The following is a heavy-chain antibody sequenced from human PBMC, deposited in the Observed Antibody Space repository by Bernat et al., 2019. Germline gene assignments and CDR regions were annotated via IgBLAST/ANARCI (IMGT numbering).Heavy chain of an antibody. CDR2: IDWDDDK. CDR3: AQIKSNICRDDY. V-gene: IGHV2-70*15. J-gene: IGHJ4*02. CDR1: GFSLTTSGMC. Sequence: QVTLRESGPALVKPTQTLTLTCTFSGFSLTTSGMCVSWIRQPPGKALEWLARIDWDDDKYYNTSLKTRLTISKDTSKNQVVLTMTNMDPVDTATYYCAQIKSNICRDDYWGQGTLVTVSS.